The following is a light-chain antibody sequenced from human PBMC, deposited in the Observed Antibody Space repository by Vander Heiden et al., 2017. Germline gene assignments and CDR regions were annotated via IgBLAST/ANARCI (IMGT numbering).Light chain of an antibody. Sequence: EIVLTQSPGTLSLSPGETATLSCRASQSVSSSYLAWYQQKPGQAPRLLIYGASSRATGIPDRFSGSGSGTDFTLTISRLEPEDFAVYYCLQYCSSPLTFGGGTKVEIK. CDR1: QSVSSSY. V-gene: IGKV3-20*01. J-gene: IGKJ4*01. CDR2: GAS. CDR3: LQYCSSPLT.